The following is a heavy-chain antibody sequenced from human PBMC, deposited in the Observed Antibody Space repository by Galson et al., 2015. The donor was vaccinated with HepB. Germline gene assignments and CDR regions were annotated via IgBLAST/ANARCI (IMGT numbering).Heavy chain of an antibody. CDR3: ARIRFDNSGYDP. J-gene: IGHJ5*02. CDR1: GYTFINYD. V-gene: IGHV1-46*01. Sequence: SVKVSCKASGYTFINYDMHWVRQAPGQGLEWMGIINPSSGNTRYAQKFQGRVAMTRDTSTSTVYMELSSLRFEDTAIYYCARIRFDNSGYDPFGQGTLVTVSS. CDR2: INPSSGNT. D-gene: IGHD3-22*01.